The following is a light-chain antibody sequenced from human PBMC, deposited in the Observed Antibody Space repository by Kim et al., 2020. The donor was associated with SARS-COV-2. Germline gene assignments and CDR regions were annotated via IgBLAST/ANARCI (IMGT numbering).Light chain of an antibody. CDR3: AAWDGSLNGPV. Sequence: ELTQPPSASGTPGQRVTISCSGSSSNIGDNYVYWYQQFTGTAPKLLIYRSYQRPSGVPDRFSGSKSGTSASLAISGLRSEDEADYYCAAWDGSLNGPVFGGGTQLTVL. J-gene: IGLJ3*02. CDR1: SSNIGDNY. CDR2: RSY. V-gene: IGLV1-47*01.